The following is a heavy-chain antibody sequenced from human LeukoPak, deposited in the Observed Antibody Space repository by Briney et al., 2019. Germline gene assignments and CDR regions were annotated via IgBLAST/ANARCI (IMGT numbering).Heavy chain of an antibody. CDR1: GFTVSSNY. V-gene: IGHV3-53*01. CDR3: ARAATPYYFDY. CDR2: IYSGGNT. Sequence: GGSLRLSCAASGFTVSSNYMSWVRQAPGKGLEWVSVIYSGGNTYYADSVKGRFTISRDNSKNTLYLQMNSLRAEDTAVYYCARAATPYYFDYWGQGTLVTVAP. J-gene: IGHJ4*02.